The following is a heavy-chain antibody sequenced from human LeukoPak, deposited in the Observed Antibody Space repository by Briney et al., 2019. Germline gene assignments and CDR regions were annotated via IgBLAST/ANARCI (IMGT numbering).Heavy chain of an antibody. V-gene: IGHV1-2*02. CDR1: GYTFTGYY. CDR2: INPNSGGT. J-gene: IGHJ4*02. D-gene: IGHD5-18*01. Sequence: ASVKVSCKASGYTFTGYYMHWVRQAPGQGLEWMGWINPNSGGTNYAQKFQGRVTMTRDTSISTAYMELSRLRSDDTAVYYCARDSLMGYSYAKTDYWGQGTLVTVSS. CDR3: ARDSLMGYSYAKTDY.